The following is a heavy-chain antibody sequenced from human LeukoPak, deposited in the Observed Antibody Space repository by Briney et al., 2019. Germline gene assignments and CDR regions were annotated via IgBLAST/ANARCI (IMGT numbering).Heavy chain of an antibody. CDR3: AREGVLLWFGESTGEGFDP. J-gene: IGHJ5*02. D-gene: IGHD3-10*01. V-gene: IGHV4-4*07. CDR1: GGSISSYY. CDR2: IYTSGST. Sequence: SETPSLTCTVSGGSISSYYWSWIRQPAGKGLEWIGRIYTSGSTNYNPSLKSRVTMSVDTSKNQFSLKLSSVTAADTAVYYCAREGVLLWFGESTGEGFDPWGQGTLVTVSS.